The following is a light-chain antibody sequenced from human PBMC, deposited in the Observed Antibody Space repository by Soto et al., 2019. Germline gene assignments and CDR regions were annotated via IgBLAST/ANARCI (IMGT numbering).Light chain of an antibody. CDR1: SSDVGGYNY. V-gene: IGLV2-14*03. CDR2: DVN. Sequence: QSALTQPASVSGSPGQSITISCTGTSSDVGGYNYVSWYQQHPVKAPKLMIYDVNNRPSGVSNRFSGSKSGNTASLTISGLQAEDEADYYCSSYTSSSTVVFGGGTKVTVL. CDR3: SSYTSSSTVV. J-gene: IGLJ2*01.